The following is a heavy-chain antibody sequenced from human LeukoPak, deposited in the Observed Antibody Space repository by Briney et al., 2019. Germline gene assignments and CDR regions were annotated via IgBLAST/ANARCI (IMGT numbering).Heavy chain of an antibody. J-gene: IGHJ4*02. D-gene: IGHD6-6*01. Sequence: QPGGSLRLSCAASGFTFNNYWMHWVRQAPGKGLVWVSRINSDGSSTNYADSVKGRFTISRDNAKNTLYLQMNSLRAEDTAVYYCARGGSYSSSSFGYWGQGTLVTVSS. CDR2: INSDGSST. CDR1: GFTFNNYW. CDR3: ARGGSYSSSSFGY. V-gene: IGHV3-74*01.